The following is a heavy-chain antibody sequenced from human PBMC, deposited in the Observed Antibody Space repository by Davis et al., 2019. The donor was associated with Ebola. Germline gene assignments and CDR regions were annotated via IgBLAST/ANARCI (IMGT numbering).Heavy chain of an antibody. CDR1: GFTFSSYA. V-gene: IGHV3-49*04. CDR2: IRSKAYGGTT. J-gene: IGHJ6*02. CDR3: ARSGSGSYIYYYGMDV. Sequence: GGSLRLSCAASGFTFSSYAMSWVRQAPGKGLEWVGFIRSKAYGGTTEYAASVKGRFTISRDDSKSIAYLQMNSLKTEDTAVYYCARSGSGSYIYYYGMDVWGQGTTVTVSS. D-gene: IGHD3-10*01.